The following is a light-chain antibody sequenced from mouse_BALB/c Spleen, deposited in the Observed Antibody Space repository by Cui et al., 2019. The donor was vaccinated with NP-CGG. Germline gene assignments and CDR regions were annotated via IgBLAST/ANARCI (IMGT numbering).Light chain of an antibody. CDR2: GTN. V-gene: IGLV1*01. CDR3: ALWYSNHWV. CDR1: TGAVTTSNY. J-gene: IGLJ1*01. Sequence: QAVVTQVSALTTSPGETVTLTCRSSTGAVTTSNYANWVQEKPDHLFTGLIGGTNNRAPGVPARFSGSLIGDKAALTITGAQTEDEAIYFCALWYSNHWVFGGGTNLTVL.